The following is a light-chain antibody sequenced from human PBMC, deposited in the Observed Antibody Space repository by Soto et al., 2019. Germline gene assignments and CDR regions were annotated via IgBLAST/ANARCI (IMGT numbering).Light chain of an antibody. Sequence: DIQMTQSPSSVSASGGDGVTVTCRASQGIGSWLAWYQKKPGKAPILLIYAASSLQSGVPSRFSGSGSGTDFTPTISSLQPEDCAIYFCQQANSFPITFGQGTRLEI. CDR1: QGIGSW. CDR2: AAS. J-gene: IGKJ5*01. V-gene: IGKV1-12*01. CDR3: QQANSFPIT.